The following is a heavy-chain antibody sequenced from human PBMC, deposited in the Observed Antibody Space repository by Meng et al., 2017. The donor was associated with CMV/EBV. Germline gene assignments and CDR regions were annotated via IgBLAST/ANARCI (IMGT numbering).Heavy chain of an antibody. CDR1: GYTFTGYY. J-gene: IGHJ4*02. Sequence: GYTFTGYYMHWGRQAPGQGLEWMGWINPNSGGTNYAQKFQGRVTMTRDTSISTAYMELSRLRSDDTAVYYCARLYYDFWSGYFAFDYWGQGTLVTVSS. D-gene: IGHD3-3*01. CDR3: ARLYYDFWSGYFAFDY. V-gene: IGHV1-2*02. CDR2: INPNSGGT.